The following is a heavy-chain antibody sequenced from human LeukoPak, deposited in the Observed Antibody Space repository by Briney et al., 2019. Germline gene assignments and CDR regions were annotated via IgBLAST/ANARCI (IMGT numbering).Heavy chain of an antibody. D-gene: IGHD5-18*01. CDR1: GFAFSSYA. CDR3: VGTAMLKGFLDY. J-gene: IGHJ4*02. V-gene: IGHV3-64D*06. Sequence: GGSLRLSCSASGFAFSSYAMHWVRQAPGKGLEYVSAISSNGGSTYYADSVKGRFTISRDNPKNTLYLQMSSLRAEDTAVYYCVGTAMLKGFLDYWGQGTLVTVSS. CDR2: ISSNGGST.